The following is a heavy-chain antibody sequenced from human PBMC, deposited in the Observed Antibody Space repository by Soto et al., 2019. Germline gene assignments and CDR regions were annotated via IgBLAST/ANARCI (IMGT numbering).Heavy chain of an antibody. CDR3: ARIDIVVVVAADYYYYYGMDV. CDR1: GYTFTGYY. D-gene: IGHD2-15*01. CDR2: VNPNSGGT. J-gene: IGHJ6*02. V-gene: IGHV1-2*04. Sequence: GASVKVSCKASGYTFTGYYIHWVRQAPGQGLEWMGWVNPNSGGTNYAQKFQGWVTMTRDTSISTAYMELSRLRSDDTAVYYCARIDIVVVVAADYYYYYGMDVWGQGTTVTVSS.